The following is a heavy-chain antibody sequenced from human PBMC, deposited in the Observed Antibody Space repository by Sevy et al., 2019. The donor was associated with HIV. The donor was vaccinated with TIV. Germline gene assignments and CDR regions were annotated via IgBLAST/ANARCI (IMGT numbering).Heavy chain of an antibody. CDR3: AREVAAAGPPSSYYYGMDV. CDR2: INPNSGGT. CDR1: GYTFTGYY. Sequence: ASVKVSCKASGYTFTGYYMHWVRQAPGQGLEWMGWINPNSGGTNYAQKFQGRVTMTRDTSISTAYMELSRLRSDDTAVHYCAREVAAAGPPSSYYYGMDVWGQGTTVTVSS. J-gene: IGHJ6*02. D-gene: IGHD6-13*01. V-gene: IGHV1-2*02.